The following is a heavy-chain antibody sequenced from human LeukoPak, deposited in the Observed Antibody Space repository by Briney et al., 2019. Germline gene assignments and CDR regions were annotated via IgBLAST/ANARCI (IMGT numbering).Heavy chain of an antibody. CDR3: ARVSVTPRYYYYYMDV. CDR2: IYYSGST. J-gene: IGHJ6*03. Sequence: SETLSLTCTVSGGSISSYYWSWIRQPPGKGLDWIGYIYYSGSTNYNPSLKSRVTISVDTSKNQFSLKLSSVTAADTAVYYCARVSVTPRYYYYYMDVWGKGTTVTVSS. V-gene: IGHV4-59*01. CDR1: GGSISSYY.